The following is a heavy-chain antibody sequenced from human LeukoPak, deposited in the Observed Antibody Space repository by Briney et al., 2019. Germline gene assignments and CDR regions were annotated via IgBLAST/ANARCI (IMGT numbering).Heavy chain of an antibody. V-gene: IGHV3-48*04. CDR2: ISSSSFTI. J-gene: IGHJ3*02. D-gene: IGHD2-2*01. CDR3: AREGYCSSTSCYLDAFDI. CDR1: GFTFSSYS. Sequence: PGGSLRLSCAASGFTFSSYSIKWVRQAPGKGLEWISSISSSSFTIHYADSVKGRFTISRDNAKNSLYLQMNSLRAEDTAVYYCAREGYCSSTSCYLDAFDIWGQGTMVTVSS.